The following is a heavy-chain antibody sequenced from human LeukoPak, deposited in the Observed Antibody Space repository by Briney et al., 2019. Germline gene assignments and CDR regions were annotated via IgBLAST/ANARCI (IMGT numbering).Heavy chain of an antibody. Sequence: GGSLRLSCAPSGFTFSSYSMNWVRQAPGKGLEWVSYISSSRSYIYYADSVKGRFTISRDNAKNSLYLQMSSLKVDDTAVYYCAREHSGGGNYYDSSGYYRSFDYWGQGTPVTVSS. J-gene: IGHJ4*02. CDR3: AREHSGGGNYYDSSGYYRSFDY. D-gene: IGHD3-22*01. V-gene: IGHV3-21*01. CDR1: GFTFSSYS. CDR2: ISSSRSYI.